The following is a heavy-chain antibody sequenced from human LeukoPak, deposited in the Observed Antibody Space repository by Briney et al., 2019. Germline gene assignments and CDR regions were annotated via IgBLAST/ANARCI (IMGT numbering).Heavy chain of an antibody. CDR3: ARGGAARLHFQN. J-gene: IGHJ1*01. CDR1: GGSISSSSYY. Sequence: PSETLSLTCTVSGGSISSSSYYWGWIRQPPGKGLEWIGSISYSGSTYYNPSLQSRVTISVDTSKNQFSLNLNSVTAADTAVYYCARGGAARLHFQNWGQGTLVTVSS. V-gene: IGHV4-39*07. CDR2: ISYSGST. D-gene: IGHD6-6*01.